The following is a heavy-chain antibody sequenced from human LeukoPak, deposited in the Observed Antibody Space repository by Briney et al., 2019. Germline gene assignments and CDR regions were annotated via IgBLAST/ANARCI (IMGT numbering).Heavy chain of an antibody. CDR1: GGSISSSSYY. CDR3: ARVGPLLQYYYDSSGN. CDR2: IYYSGST. J-gene: IGHJ4*02. Sequence: SETLSLTCTVSGGSISSSSYYWGWIRQPPGKGLEWIGSIYYSGSTYYNPSLKSRVTISVDTSKNQFSLKLSSVTAADTAVYYCARVGPLLQYYYDSSGNWGQETLVTVSS. D-gene: IGHD3-22*01. V-gene: IGHV4-39*07.